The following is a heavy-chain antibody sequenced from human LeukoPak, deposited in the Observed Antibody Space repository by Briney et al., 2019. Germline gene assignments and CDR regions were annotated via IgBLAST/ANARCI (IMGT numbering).Heavy chain of an antibody. CDR2: VYPRDSDT. CDR1: GYSFSNYW. Sequence: GESLKISCKASGYSFSNYWIGWVRQVPGKGLEWMGIVYPRDSDTRYSPSFQGQVTISADRSISTAYLQWSSLKASDTAVYYCARPGERSRRDWNLDQWGQGTLVTVSS. J-gene: IGHJ4*02. V-gene: IGHV5-51*01. CDR3: ARPGERSRRDWNLDQ. D-gene: IGHD1-1*01.